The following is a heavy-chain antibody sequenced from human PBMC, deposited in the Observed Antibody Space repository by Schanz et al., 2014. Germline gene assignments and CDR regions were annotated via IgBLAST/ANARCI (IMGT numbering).Heavy chain of an antibody. CDR2: ITRSGGGT. V-gene: IGHV3-64*04. J-gene: IGHJ4*02. CDR3: ARDRGYCSGGSCLTFDY. CDR1: GFTFSSYA. Sequence: GQLAESGGGLVQPGGSLRLSCSASGFTFSSYAMHWVRQASGKGLEYVSAITRSGGGTYYSDSVKGRFTISRDNSKNTLYLQMNTLRAEDTAVYYCARDRGYCSGGSCLTFDYWGQGTLVTVSS. D-gene: IGHD2-15*01.